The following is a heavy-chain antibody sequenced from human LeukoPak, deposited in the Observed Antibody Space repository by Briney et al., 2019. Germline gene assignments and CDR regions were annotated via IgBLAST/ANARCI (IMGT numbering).Heavy chain of an antibody. CDR3: AKLVSGYYGSSGYYSDYFDY. CDR2: ISWNSGSI. V-gene: IGHV3-9*01. Sequence: GGSLRLSCAASGFTFGDYAMHWVRQAPGKGLEWVSGISWNSGSIGYADSVRGRFTISRDNAKNSLYLQMNSLRAEDTALYYRAKLVSGYYGSSGYYSDYFDYWGQGTLVTVSS. CDR1: GFTFGDYA. D-gene: IGHD3-22*01. J-gene: IGHJ4*02.